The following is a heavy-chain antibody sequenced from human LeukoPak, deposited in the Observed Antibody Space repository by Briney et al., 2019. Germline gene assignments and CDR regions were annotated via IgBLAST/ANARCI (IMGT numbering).Heavy chain of an antibody. CDR3: ASSTPYYYDSSGYSIDY. CDR1: GGSISSYY. Sequence: SETLSLTCTVSGGSISSYYWSWIRQPAGKGLEWIGRIYTSGSTNYNPSLKSRVTMSVDTSKNQFSLKLSSVTAADTAVYYCASSTPYYYDSSGYSIDYWGQGTLVTVSS. J-gene: IGHJ4*02. D-gene: IGHD3-22*01. V-gene: IGHV4-4*07. CDR2: IYTSGST.